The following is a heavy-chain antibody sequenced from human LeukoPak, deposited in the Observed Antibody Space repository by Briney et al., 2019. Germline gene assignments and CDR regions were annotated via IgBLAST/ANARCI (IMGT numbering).Heavy chain of an antibody. J-gene: IGHJ4*02. CDR3: TRAVRNQLLSEY. CDR2: VNPNSGNT. V-gene: IGHV1-8*01. D-gene: IGHD2-2*01. CDR1: GYTFSTYD. Sequence: ASVKVSCKTSGYTFSTYDVAWVRQASGQGLEWMGWVNPNSGNTGYARKFRGRVTMTTDTSMTSAYMELYSLTSEDTAAYYCTRAVRNQLLSEYWGQGTPITVSS.